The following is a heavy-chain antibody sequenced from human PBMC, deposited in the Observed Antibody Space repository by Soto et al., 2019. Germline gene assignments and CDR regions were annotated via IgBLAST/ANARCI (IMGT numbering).Heavy chain of an antibody. Sequence: GGSLRLSCAASGFTFSSYAMSWVRQAPGKGLEWVSAISCSGGSTYYADSVKGRFTISRDNSKNTLYLQMNSLRAEDTAVYYCANRYGSGSYYKNPIDYYYYMDVWGKGTTVTVSS. CDR1: GFTFSSYA. D-gene: IGHD3-10*01. V-gene: IGHV3-23*01. CDR3: ANRYGSGSYYKNPIDYYYYMDV. CDR2: ISCSGGST. J-gene: IGHJ6*03.